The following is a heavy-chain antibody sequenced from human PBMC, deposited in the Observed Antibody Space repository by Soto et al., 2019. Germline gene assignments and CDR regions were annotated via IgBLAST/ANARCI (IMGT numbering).Heavy chain of an antibody. J-gene: IGHJ4*02. CDR1: GFTFSTST. V-gene: IGHV3-21*01. CDR3: ARVGSPGYCSGGYCPPPDY. CDR2: ISISSTYT. Sequence: GGSLRLSCAAPGFTFSTSTMNWVRQAPGQGLEWVSSISISSTYTYYAASVKGRFTISRDNAKNSLYLQMNSLRAEDTAVYYCARVGSPGYCSGGYCPPPDYWGQGTLVTVS. D-gene: IGHD2-15*01.